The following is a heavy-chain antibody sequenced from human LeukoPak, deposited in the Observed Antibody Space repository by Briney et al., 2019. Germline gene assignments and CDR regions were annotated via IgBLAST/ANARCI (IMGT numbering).Heavy chain of an antibody. D-gene: IGHD2-8*02. Sequence: GGSLRLSCAAYGFTFSSYSMNWVRQAPGKGLEWVSYISGSSSTIYYADSVKGRFTISRDNAKNSLYLQMNSLRDEDTAVYFCARDRGYCTGGVCGSYFDYAGQGTLVTVSS. CDR3: ARDRGYCTGGVCGSYFDY. V-gene: IGHV3-48*02. CDR2: ISGSSSTI. CDR1: GFTFSSYS. J-gene: IGHJ4*02.